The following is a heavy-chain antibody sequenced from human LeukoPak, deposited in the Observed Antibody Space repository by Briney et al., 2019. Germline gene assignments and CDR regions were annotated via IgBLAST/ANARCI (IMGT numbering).Heavy chain of an antibody. CDR3: AAAPTHYYDSSGYYDDY. V-gene: IGHV3-23*01. D-gene: IGHD3-22*01. Sequence: GGSLRLSCAASGFTFSSYAMSWVRQAPGKGLEWVSAISGSGGSTYYANSVKGLFTISRDNSKNSLYLQMNSLSAEDTAVYYCAAAPTHYYDSSGYYDDYWGQGTLVTVSS. J-gene: IGHJ4*02. CDR1: GFTFSSYA. CDR2: ISGSGGST.